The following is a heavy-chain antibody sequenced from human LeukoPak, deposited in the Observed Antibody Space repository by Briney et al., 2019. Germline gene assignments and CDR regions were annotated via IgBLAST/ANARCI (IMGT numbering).Heavy chain of an antibody. V-gene: IGHV1-2*02. J-gene: IGHJ4*02. CDR1: GYTFTRYY. Sequence: ASVKVSCKASGYTFTRYYIHWVRQAPGQGLEWMGIINPNSGGTNYAQKFQGRVTMTRDTSISTAYMELSRLRSDDTAVYYCARDYYYDSSGLPGYWGQGTLVTVSS. CDR3: ARDYYYDSSGLPGY. D-gene: IGHD3-22*01. CDR2: INPNSGGT.